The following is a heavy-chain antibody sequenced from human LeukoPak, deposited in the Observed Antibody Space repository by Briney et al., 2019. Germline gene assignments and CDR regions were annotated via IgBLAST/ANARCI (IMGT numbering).Heavy chain of an antibody. CDR2: ISGSGGST. CDR3: AKAERIVVVPAAVY. Sequence: GGSLRLSCAASGFTFSRYAMSWVRQAPGKGLEWVSAISGSGGSTYYADSVKGRFTISRDNSKNTLYLQMNSLRAEDTAVYYCAKAERIVVVPAAVYWGQGTLVTVSS. J-gene: IGHJ4*02. V-gene: IGHV3-23*01. CDR1: GFTFSRYA. D-gene: IGHD2-2*01.